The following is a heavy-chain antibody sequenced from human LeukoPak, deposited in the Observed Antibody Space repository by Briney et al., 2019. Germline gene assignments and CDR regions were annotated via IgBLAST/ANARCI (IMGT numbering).Heavy chain of an antibody. CDR2: IYSSGST. D-gene: IGHD3-16*01. CDR1: GGSISSGSYY. CDR3: ARARAAANTYADY. Sequence: PSQTLSLTCTVSGGSISSGSYYWSWIRQPAGQGLEWIGRIYSSGSTNYNPSLRSRVTISVDTYKNQFSLKLSSVTAADTAIYYCARARAAANTYADYWGQGTLVTVSS. J-gene: IGHJ4*02. V-gene: IGHV4-61*02.